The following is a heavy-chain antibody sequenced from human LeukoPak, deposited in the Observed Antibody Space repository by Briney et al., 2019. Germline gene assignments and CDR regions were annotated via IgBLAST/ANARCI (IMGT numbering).Heavy chain of an antibody. CDR3: ARGITMVRGVVYNWFDP. Sequence: ASVKVSCKASGYTLTDYYMHWVRQAPGQGLEWMGWISPNSGGTNYAQNFQGRVTMTRDTSVSTAYMELSRLRSDDTAVYYCARGITMVRGVVYNWFDPWGQGTLVTVSS. D-gene: IGHD3-10*01. CDR1: GYTLTDYY. J-gene: IGHJ5*02. V-gene: IGHV1-2*02. CDR2: ISPNSGGT.